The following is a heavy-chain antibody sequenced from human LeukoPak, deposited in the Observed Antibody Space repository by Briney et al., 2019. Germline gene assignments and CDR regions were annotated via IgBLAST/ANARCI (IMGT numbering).Heavy chain of an antibody. CDR1: GGSFSGYY. CDR3: ATERGSLTRKYFQH. D-gene: IGHD1-26*01. Sequence: SETLSLTCAVYGGSFSGYYWSWIRQPPGKGLEWIGEINHSGSTNYNPSLKSRVTISVDTSKNQFSLKLSSVTAADTAVYYCATERGSLTRKYFQHWGQGTLVTVSS. CDR2: INHSGST. V-gene: IGHV4-34*01. J-gene: IGHJ1*01.